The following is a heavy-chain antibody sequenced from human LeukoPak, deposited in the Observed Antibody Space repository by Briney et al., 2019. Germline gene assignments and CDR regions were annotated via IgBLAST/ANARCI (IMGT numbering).Heavy chain of an antibody. CDR2: ISGSGDNT. D-gene: IGHD6-19*01. V-gene: IGHV3-23*01. Sequence: PGGSLRLSCAPSGFTFSSFAMSWVRQAPGKGLEWVSAISGSGDNTYYADSVKGRFTISRDDSKNTLHLQMSSLRAEDTAVYYCAKDSSSGWPLDAFDIWGQGTMVTVSS. CDR1: GFTFSSFA. CDR3: AKDSSSGWPLDAFDI. J-gene: IGHJ3*02.